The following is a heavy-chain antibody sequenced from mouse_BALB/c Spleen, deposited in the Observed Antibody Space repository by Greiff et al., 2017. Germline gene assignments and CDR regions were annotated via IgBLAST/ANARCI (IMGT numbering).Heavy chain of an antibody. CDR2: ISDGGSYT. CDR1: GFTFSDYY. D-gene: IGHD1-2*01. Sequence: DVKLQESGGGLVKPGGSLKLSCAASGFTFSDYYMYWVRQTPEKRLEWVATISDGGSYTYYPDSVKGRFTISRDNAKNNLYLQMSSLKSEDTAMYYCARDGDYYGYEDYAMDYWGQGTSVTVSS. V-gene: IGHV5-4*02. CDR3: ARDGDYYGYEDYAMDY. J-gene: IGHJ4*01.